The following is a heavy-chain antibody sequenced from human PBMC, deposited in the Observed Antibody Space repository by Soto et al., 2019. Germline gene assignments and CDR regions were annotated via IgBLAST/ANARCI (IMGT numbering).Heavy chain of an antibody. CDR1: GVNLSRYR. CDR3: AKEGSYDTIGY. Sequence: GVNLSRYRWTSVRLAPGKGLEWVSYISSSGSTVYHADSVEGRLTISRDNAKNSLFLQMNSLRAEDTSLYYCAKEGSYDTIGYCGQGPFVSVSS. J-gene: IGHJ4*02. D-gene: IGHD3-22*01. V-gene: IGHV3-48*03. CDR2: ISSSGSTV.